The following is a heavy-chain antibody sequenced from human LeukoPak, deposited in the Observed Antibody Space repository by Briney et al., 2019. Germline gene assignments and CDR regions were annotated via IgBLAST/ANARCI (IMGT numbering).Heavy chain of an antibody. CDR1: GFTFSVFA. D-gene: IGHD3-3*01. CDR3: AKDNSILPDWLDP. V-gene: IGHV3-23*01. CDR2: ISGGGEST. J-gene: IGHJ5*02. Sequence: GGSLRLSCAASGFTFSVFAMTWVRQAPGKGLEWVSGISGGGESTYYADSVKGRFTISRDNSKNTLYLQMTSLRAEDTAVYYCAKDNSILPDWLDPWGQGTLVTVSS.